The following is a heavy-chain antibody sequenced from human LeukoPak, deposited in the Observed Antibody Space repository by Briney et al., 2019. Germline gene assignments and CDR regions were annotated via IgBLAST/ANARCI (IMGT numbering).Heavy chain of an antibody. J-gene: IGHJ4*02. CDR3: ATVFSSSNEFFDY. CDR2: ISGSGGST. CDR1: GFTFSDYA. V-gene: IGHV3-23*01. D-gene: IGHD2-2*01. Sequence: PGGSLRLSCAASGFTFSDYAMSWVRQAPGKGLEWVSAISGSGGSTYYADSVKGRFTISRDNSKNTLHLQMNSLRAEDTAVYYCATVFSSSNEFFDYWGQGALVTVSS.